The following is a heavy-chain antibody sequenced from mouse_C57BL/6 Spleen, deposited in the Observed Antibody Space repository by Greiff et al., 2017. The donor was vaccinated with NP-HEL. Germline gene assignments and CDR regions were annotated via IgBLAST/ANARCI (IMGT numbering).Heavy chain of an antibody. V-gene: IGHV5-16*01. Sequence: EVKLVESEGGLVQPGSSMKLSCTASGFTFSDYYMAWVRQVPEKGLEWVANINYDGSSTYYLDSLKSRFIISRDNAKNILYLQMSSLKSEDTATYYCAREGIVASYYAMDYWGQGTSVTVSS. CDR2: INYDGSST. J-gene: IGHJ4*01. CDR3: AREGIVASYYAMDY. D-gene: IGHD1-1*01. CDR1: GFTFSDYY.